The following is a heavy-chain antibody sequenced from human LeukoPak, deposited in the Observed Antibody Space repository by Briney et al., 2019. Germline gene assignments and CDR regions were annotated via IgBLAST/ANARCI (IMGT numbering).Heavy chain of an antibody. D-gene: IGHD6-6*01. V-gene: IGHV4-34*01. J-gene: IGHJ4*02. CDR1: GGSFSGYY. CDR2: INHSGST. Sequence: SETLSLTCAVYGGSFSGYYWSWIRQPPGKGLEWIGEINHSGSTNYNPSLKSRVTISVDTSKNQFSLNLSSVTAADTAVYYCARTPQIAARPYYFDYWGQGTLVTVSS. CDR3: ARTPQIAARPYYFDY.